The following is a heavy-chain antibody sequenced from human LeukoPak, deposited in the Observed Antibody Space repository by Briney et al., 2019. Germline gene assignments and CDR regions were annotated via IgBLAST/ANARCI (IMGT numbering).Heavy chain of an antibody. Sequence: PSETLSLTCAVYGGSFSGYYWSWIRQPPGKGLEWIGEINHSGSTNYNPFLKSRVTISVDTSKNQFSLKLSSVTAADTAVYYCARGRGRITMIVVVIPYFDYWGQGTLVTVSS. CDR1: GGSFSGYY. V-gene: IGHV4-34*01. CDR3: ARGRGRITMIVVVIPYFDY. CDR2: INHSGST. D-gene: IGHD3-22*01. J-gene: IGHJ4*02.